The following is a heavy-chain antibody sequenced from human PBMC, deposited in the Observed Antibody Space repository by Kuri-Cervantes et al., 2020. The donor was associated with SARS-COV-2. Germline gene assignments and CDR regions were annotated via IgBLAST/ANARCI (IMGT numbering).Heavy chain of an antibody. V-gene: IGHV3-53*01. D-gene: IGHD4-11*01. J-gene: IGHJ6*03. CDR3: AKDTGDYSNYYYYYYMDV. CDR1: GFTVSSNY. CDR2: IYSGGST. Sequence: GGSLRLSCAASGFTVSSNYMSWVRQAPGKGLEWVSVIYSGGSTYYADSVKGRFTISRDNSKNTLYLQMNSLRAEDTAVYYCAKDTGDYSNYYYYYYMDVWGKGTTVPSP.